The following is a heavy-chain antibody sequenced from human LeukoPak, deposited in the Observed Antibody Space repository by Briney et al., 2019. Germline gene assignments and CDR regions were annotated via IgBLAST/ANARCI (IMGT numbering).Heavy chain of an antibody. Sequence: PSGGSLRLSCAASGFTFRSYGMHWVRQAPGKGLEWVAVISYDGSNKYYADSVKGRFTISRDNSKNTLYLQMNSLRAEDTAVYYCAKALRFLEWFDYWGQGTLVTVSS. CDR3: AKALRFLEWFDY. D-gene: IGHD3-3*01. CDR2: ISYDGSNK. J-gene: IGHJ4*02. CDR1: GFTFRSYG. V-gene: IGHV3-30*18.